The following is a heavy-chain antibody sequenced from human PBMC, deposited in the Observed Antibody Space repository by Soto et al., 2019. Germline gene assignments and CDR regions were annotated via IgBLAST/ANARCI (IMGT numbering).Heavy chain of an antibody. CDR2: IIPILGIA. CDR3: AQVSLSSSWYDKGLSNWFDL. V-gene: IGHV1-69*02. J-gene: IGHJ5*02. Sequence: SSVKVSCKASGGTFSSYTISWVRQAPGQGLERIGRIIPILGIANYAQMFRGRVTITADKSTSTAFMELSSLRSEDTAVYYCAQVSLSSSWYDKGLSNWFDLWGQGTLVTVSS. D-gene: IGHD6-13*01. CDR1: GGTFSSYT.